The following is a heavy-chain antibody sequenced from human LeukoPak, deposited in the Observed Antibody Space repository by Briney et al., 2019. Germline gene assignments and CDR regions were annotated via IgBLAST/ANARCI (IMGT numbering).Heavy chain of an antibody. CDR1: GFTFSNHG. Sequence: PGGTLRLSCAASGFTFSNHGMNWVRQAPGKGLEWVSGISPSGDITYYADSVKGRFTISRDNSKDTLYLEVISLTAEDTAVYYCASNPVMVRGVIMHWGQGTLVTVSS. D-gene: IGHD3-10*01. V-gene: IGHV3-23*01. CDR3: ASNPVMVRGVIMH. CDR2: ISPSGDIT. J-gene: IGHJ4*02.